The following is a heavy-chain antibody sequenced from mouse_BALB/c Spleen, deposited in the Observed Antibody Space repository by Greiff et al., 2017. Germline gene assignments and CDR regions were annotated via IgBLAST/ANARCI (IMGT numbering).Heavy chain of an antibody. Sequence: VMLVESGPGLVAPSQSLSITCTVSGFSLTSYGVHWVRQPPGKGLEWLGVIWAGGSTNYNSALMSRLSISKDNSKSQVFLKMNSLQTDDTAMYYCATITTVVAYYYAMDYWGQGTSVTVSS. D-gene: IGHD1-1*01. CDR3: ATITTVVAYYYAMDY. J-gene: IGHJ4*01. V-gene: IGHV2-9*02. CDR1: GFSLTSYG. CDR2: IWAGGST.